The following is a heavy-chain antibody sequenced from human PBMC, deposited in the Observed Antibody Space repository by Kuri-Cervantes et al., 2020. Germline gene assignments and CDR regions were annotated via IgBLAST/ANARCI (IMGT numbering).Heavy chain of an antibody. CDR1: GFTVSSNY. V-gene: IGHV3-53*01. CDR2: IYSGGST. Sequence: GESLKISCAAYGFTVSSNYMSWVRQAPGKGLEWVSVIYSGGSTYYADSVKGRFTISRDNSKNTLYLQMNSLRAEDTAVYYCARERSYYDSSGYYVDYWGQGTLVTVSS. D-gene: IGHD3-22*01. CDR3: ARERSYYDSSGYYVDY. J-gene: IGHJ4*02.